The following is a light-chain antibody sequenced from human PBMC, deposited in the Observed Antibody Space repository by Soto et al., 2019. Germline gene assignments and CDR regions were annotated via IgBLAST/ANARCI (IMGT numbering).Light chain of an antibody. CDR3: QQRSYPIT. Sequence: EIVLTQSPATLCLSPGERATLSCRASQSVSSYLAWYQQKPGQAPRLLIYEASNGATGIPARFSGSGSGTDFTLTISSLQSEDFAVYYCQQRSYPITFGQGTRLEIK. J-gene: IGKJ5*01. CDR2: EAS. V-gene: IGKV3-11*01. CDR1: QSVSSY.